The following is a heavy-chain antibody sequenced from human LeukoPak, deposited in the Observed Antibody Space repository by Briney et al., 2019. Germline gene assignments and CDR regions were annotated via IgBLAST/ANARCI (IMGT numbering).Heavy chain of an antibody. CDR3: ASKRGYNYGYDN. V-gene: IGHV3-53*01. Sequence: GGSLRLSCAASGFTVSSNYMSWVRQAPGKGLEWVSVTYSGGSTYYADSVKGRFTISRGNSKNTLYFQMNSLRAEDTAVYYCASKRGYNYGYDNWGQGTLVTVPS. D-gene: IGHD5-18*01. CDR1: GFTVSSNY. CDR2: TYSGGST. J-gene: IGHJ4*02.